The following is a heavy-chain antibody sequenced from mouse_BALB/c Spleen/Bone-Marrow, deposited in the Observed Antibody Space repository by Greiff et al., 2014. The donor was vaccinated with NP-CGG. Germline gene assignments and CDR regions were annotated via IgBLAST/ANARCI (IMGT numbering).Heavy chain of an antibody. V-gene: IGHV6-6*02. Sequence: EVQRVESGGGLVQPGGSMKLSCVASGFTFSNYWMTWVRQPPEKGLEWVAEIRLKSNNYATHYAESVKGRFTISRDDSKSSVYLQMNNLRTEDTGIYYCTRVLRNFDYWGQGTTLTVSS. CDR2: IRLKSNNYAT. CDR3: TRVLRNFDY. CDR1: GFTFSNYW. D-gene: IGHD1-1*01. J-gene: IGHJ2*01.